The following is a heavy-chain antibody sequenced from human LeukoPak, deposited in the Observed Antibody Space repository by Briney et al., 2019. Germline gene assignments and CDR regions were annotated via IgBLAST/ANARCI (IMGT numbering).Heavy chain of an antibody. Sequence: PGGSLRLSCAASGFTFSSYPMNWVRQAPGKGLEWVAAIFGSGGTTYYADSVKGRFTISRDNSKKTLYLQMNSLRAEDTAVYYCARASDYDSGGYYIGGTFDYWGQGTLVTVSS. J-gene: IGHJ4*02. CDR2: IFGSGGTT. V-gene: IGHV3-23*01. CDR1: GFTFSSYP. CDR3: ARASDYDSGGYYIGGTFDY. D-gene: IGHD3-22*01.